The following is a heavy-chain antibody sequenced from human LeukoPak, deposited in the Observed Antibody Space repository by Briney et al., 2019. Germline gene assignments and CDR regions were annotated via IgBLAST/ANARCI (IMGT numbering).Heavy chain of an antibody. CDR2: ISSSGFTI. V-gene: IGHV3-48*01. CDR1: GFTFNSYS. D-gene: IGHD6-19*01. Sequence: GGSLRLSCAASGFTFNSYSMNWVRQAPEKGLEWVSYISSSGFTIYYADSVKGRFTISRDNAKNSLYLQMNSLRAEDTAVFYCARDIAVATGYYYHYGMDVWGQGTTATVSS. CDR3: ARDIAVATGYYYHYGMDV. J-gene: IGHJ6*02.